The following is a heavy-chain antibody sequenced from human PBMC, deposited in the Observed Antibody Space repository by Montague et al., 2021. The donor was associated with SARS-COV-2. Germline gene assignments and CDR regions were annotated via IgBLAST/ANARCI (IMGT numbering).Heavy chain of an antibody. Sequence: SETLSLTCTVSGGSITNDDWNWIRQPPGKGLEWIVNIFKNGDIDYNPSLRSRVIISVDTSKSQFSLKVTSVTAADTAAYYCARYYERSLDVWGQGTTVTVSS. CDR1: GGSITNDD. V-gene: IGHV4-59*08. CDR2: IFKNGDI. CDR3: ARYYERSLDV. D-gene: IGHD3-16*01. J-gene: IGHJ6*02.